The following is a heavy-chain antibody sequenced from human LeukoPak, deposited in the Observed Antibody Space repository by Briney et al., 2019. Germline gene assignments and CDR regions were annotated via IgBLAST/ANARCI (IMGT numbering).Heavy chain of an antibody. J-gene: IGHJ3*02. D-gene: IGHD2-2*01. V-gene: IGHV4-59*01. CDR3: ARGIVVVPAAVDAFDI. CDR2: IYYSGST. CDR1: GGSISSYY. Sequence: SETLSLTCTVSGGSISSYYWSWIRQPPGKGLEWIGYIYYSGSTNYNPSLKSRVTISVATSKNPFSLKLSSVTAADTAVYYCARGIVVVPAAVDAFDIWGQGTMVTVSS.